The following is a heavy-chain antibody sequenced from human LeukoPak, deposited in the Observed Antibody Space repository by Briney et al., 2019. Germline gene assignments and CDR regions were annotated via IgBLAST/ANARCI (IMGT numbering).Heavy chain of an antibody. CDR1: GFTVSSNY. J-gene: IGHJ4*02. V-gene: IGHV3-53*01. CDR2: IYSGGST. Sequence: PGGSLRLSCAASGFTVSSNYMSWVRQAPGKGLEWVSVIYSGGSTYYADSVKGRFTISRDNSKNTLYLQMNSLRAEDTAVYYCAKDYGFHVDTAMGPYYFDYWGQGTLVTVSS. CDR3: AKDYGFHVDTAMGPYYFDY. D-gene: IGHD5-18*01.